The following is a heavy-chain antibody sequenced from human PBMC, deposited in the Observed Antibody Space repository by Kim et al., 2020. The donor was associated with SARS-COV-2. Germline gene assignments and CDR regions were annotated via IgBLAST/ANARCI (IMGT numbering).Heavy chain of an antibody. D-gene: IGHD6-19*01. CDR2: ISYSGST. CDR3: ARQSAVAGTYFHH. Sequence: SETLSLTCTVSGSSISSSSYYWGWIRQPPGKGLEWIGSISYSGSTYYNPSLKSRVTISVDTSKNQFSLKLSSVTAADTAVYYCARQSAVAGTYFHHWGQGTLVTVSS. J-gene: IGHJ1*01. V-gene: IGHV4-39*01. CDR1: GSSISSSSYY.